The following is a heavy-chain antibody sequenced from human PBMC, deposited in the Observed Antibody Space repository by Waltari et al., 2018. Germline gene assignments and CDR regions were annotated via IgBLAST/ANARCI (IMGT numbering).Heavy chain of an antibody. CDR2: VSPIFGTA. D-gene: IGHD6-6*01. J-gene: IGHJ4*02. CDR1: GGTFSSYA. CDR3: VLYRPQSIAARPFDY. V-gene: IGHV1-69*05. Sequence: QVQLVQSGAEVKKPGSSVKVSCKASGGTFSSYAISWVRQAPGQGLEWMGGVSPIFGTANYAQKFQGRVTITTDESTSTAYMELSSLRSEDTAVYYCVLYRPQSIAARPFDYWGQGTLVTVSS.